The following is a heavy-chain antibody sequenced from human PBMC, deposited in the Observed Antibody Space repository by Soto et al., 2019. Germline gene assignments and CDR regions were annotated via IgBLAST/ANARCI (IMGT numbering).Heavy chain of an antibody. Sequence: LRLSCAASGFTVSSNYMSWVRQAPGKGLEWVSVIYSGGSTYYADSVKGRFTISRDNSKNTLYLQMNSLRAEDTAVYYCATRTGGGSGSYQPYYYGMDVRGQGTTVTVSS. CDR3: ATRTGGGSGSYQPYYYGMDV. CDR1: GFTVSSNY. V-gene: IGHV3-53*01. J-gene: IGHJ6*02. CDR2: IYSGGST. D-gene: IGHD3-10*01.